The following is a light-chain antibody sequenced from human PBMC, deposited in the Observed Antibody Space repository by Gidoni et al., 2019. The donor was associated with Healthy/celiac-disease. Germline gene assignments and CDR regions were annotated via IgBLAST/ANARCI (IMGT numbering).Light chain of an antibody. CDR1: SSDVGGYNY. V-gene: IGLV2-14*01. CDR2: EVS. CDR3: SSYTSSSTRLV. Sequence: QSALTQPASVSGSPGQSITISCTGTSSDVGGYNYVSWYQQHPGKAPKLMIYEVSKRPSGVSNRFSGSKSGNTASLTISGLQAEDEADYYCSSYTSSSTRLVFGTGTKVTVL. J-gene: IGLJ1*01.